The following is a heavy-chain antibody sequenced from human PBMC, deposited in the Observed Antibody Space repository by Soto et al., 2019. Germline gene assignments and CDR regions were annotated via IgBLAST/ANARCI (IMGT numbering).Heavy chain of an antibody. Sequence: SGPTLVNPTQTLTLTCTFSGFSLSTSGMGVGWIRQPPGKALEWLALIYWDDDKRYRPSLKSRLTITQDTSKNQVVLTMTNMDPVDTATYYCAHFRNFWSGSTHFDIWGQGTMVTVSS. CDR1: GFSLSTSGMG. J-gene: IGHJ3*02. CDR2: IYWDDDK. D-gene: IGHD3-3*01. CDR3: AHFRNFWSGSTHFDI. V-gene: IGHV2-5*02.